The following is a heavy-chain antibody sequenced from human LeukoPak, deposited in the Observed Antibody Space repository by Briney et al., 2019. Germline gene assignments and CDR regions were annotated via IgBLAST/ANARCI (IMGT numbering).Heavy chain of an antibody. V-gene: IGHV4-39*07. D-gene: IGHD2/OR15-2a*01. CDR3: ARESGSEYH. Sequence: SETLSLTCTVSGGSISSSSYYWGWIRQPPGKGLEWIGSIYYSGSTYYNPSLKSRVTISVDTSKNQFSLKLSSVTAADTAVYYCARESGSEYHWGQGTLVTVSS. J-gene: IGHJ4*02. CDR2: IYYSGST. CDR1: GGSISSSSYY.